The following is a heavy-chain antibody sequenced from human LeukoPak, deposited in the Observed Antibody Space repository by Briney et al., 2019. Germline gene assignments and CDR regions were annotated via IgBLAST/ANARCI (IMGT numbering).Heavy chain of an antibody. J-gene: IGHJ6*04. Sequence: GGSLRLSCAASGFTFSSYEMNWVHQAPGKGLEWVSYISSSGNTIYYADSVKGRFTISRDNAKNSLYLQMNSLRAEDTAVYYCAELGITVIGGVWGKGTTVTISS. CDR2: ISSSGNTI. CDR1: GFTFSSYE. CDR3: AELGITVIGGV. D-gene: IGHD3-10*02. V-gene: IGHV3-48*03.